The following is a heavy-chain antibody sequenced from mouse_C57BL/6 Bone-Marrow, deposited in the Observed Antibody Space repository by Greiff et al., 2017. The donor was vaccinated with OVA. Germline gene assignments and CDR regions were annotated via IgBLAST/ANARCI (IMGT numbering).Heavy chain of an antibody. CDR3: ARKTTVVASDY. D-gene: IGHD1-1*01. CDR2: ILPGSGST. V-gene: IGHV1-9*01. J-gene: IGHJ2*01. CDR1: GYTFTGYW. Sequence: VQLQQSGAELMKPGASVKLSCKATGYTFTGYWIEWVKQRPGHGLEWIGEILPGSGSTTYNEKFKGKATFTADTSYNTAYMQISSLTTEDSAIYYCARKTTVVASDYWGQGTTLTVSS.